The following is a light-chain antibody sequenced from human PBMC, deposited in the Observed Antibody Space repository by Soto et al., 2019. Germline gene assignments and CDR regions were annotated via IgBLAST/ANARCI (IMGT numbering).Light chain of an antibody. Sequence: EIVLTQSPDTLSSSPGERATLSCRASQSVSSSYLAWYQRTSGQAPRLLIYGTSNRATGIPDRFSGSGSRTDFTLTISRLEPEDFAVYYCQQYGNSRWTFGQGPKVEIK. CDR1: QSVSSSY. J-gene: IGKJ1*01. CDR2: GTS. V-gene: IGKV3-20*01. CDR3: QQYGNSRWT.